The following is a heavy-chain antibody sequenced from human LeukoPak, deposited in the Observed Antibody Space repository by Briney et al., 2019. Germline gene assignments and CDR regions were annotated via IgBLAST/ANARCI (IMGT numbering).Heavy chain of an antibody. V-gene: IGHV2-5*02. Sequence: SGPTLVNPAQTLTLTCTFSGFSLSTRGVGVGWIRQPPGNALEWLALIYWDDDKRYSPSLKSRLTITKDTSKNQVVLTMTNMDPVDTATYYCAHCSSPLYYYYMDVWGKGTTVTVSS. J-gene: IGHJ6*03. CDR1: GFSLSTRGVG. CDR2: IYWDDDK. D-gene: IGHD6-13*01. CDR3: AHCSSPLYYYYMDV.